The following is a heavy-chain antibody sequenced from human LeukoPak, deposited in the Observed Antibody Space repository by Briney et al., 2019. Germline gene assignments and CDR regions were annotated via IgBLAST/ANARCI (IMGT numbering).Heavy chain of an antibody. J-gene: IGHJ4*02. D-gene: IGHD3-3*01. Sequence: GGSLRLSCAVSGFSFSSYAMSWVRQAPGKGLEWVSSISGSFSTFYADSVKGRFTISRDNSKNTLYMQMNSLRAEDTAVYYCAKAEWLDDWGQGILVTVSS. CDR2: ISGSFST. CDR1: GFSFSSYA. V-gene: IGHV3-23*01. CDR3: AKAEWLDD.